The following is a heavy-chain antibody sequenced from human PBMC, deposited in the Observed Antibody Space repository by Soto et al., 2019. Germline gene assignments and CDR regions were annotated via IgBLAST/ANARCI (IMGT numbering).Heavy chain of an antibody. D-gene: IGHD5-18*01. V-gene: IGHV3-53*04. CDR3: ARAHWRNGYAFGAFDI. CDR1: GFTVSSNY. CDR2: IYSGGST. J-gene: IGHJ3*02. Sequence: GGSLRLSCAASGFTVSSNYMSWVRQAPGKGLEWVSVIYSGGSTYYADSVKGRFTISRHNSKNTLYLQMNSLRAEDTAVYYCARAHWRNGYAFGAFDIWGQGTMVTVSS.